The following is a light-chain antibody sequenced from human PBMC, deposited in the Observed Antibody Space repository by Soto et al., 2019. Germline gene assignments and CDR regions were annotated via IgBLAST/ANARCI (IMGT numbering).Light chain of an antibody. J-gene: IGLJ1*01. Sequence: SYELTQPPSVSVAPGQTANITCGGTDIGSKSVHWYQQRPGQAPVVVVYDDSDQPSGIPERFSGSNSGNTATLTISRVEAGDEADYYCQVWHSRSDHYVFGTGTKLTVL. V-gene: IGLV3-21*02. CDR2: DDS. CDR3: QVWHSRSDHYV. CDR1: DIGSKS.